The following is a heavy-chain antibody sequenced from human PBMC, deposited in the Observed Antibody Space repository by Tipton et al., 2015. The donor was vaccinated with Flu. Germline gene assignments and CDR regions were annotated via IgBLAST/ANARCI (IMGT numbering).Heavy chain of an antibody. Sequence: SLRLSCAASGFTFSSYAMSWVRQAPGKGLEWVSAISGSGGSTYYADSVKGRFTISRDNSKNTLYLQMNSLRAEDTAVYYCAKVITMIVVVIRAAWFDYWGQGTLFTVSS. D-gene: IGHD3-22*01. V-gene: IGHV3-23*01. CDR1: GFTFSSYA. CDR2: ISGSGGST. CDR3: AKVITMIVVVIRAAWFDY. J-gene: IGHJ4*02.